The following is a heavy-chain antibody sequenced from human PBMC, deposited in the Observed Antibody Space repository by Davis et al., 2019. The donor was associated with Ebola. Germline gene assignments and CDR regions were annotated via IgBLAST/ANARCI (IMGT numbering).Heavy chain of an antibody. CDR2: IYYSGST. D-gene: IGHD1-26*01. V-gene: IGHV4-61*01. Sequence: PSETLSLTCTVSGDSISSGSDYWSWIRQPPGKGLEWIGYIYYSGSTNYNPSLKSRVTISVDASKNQFSLKLSSVTAADTAVYYCARASLLIVGATPYYYYYGMDVWGQGTTVTVSS. CDR1: GDSISSGSDY. CDR3: ARASLLIVGATPYYYYYGMDV. J-gene: IGHJ6*02.